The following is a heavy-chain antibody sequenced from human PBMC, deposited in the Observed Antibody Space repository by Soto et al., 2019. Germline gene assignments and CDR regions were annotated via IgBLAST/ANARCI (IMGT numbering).Heavy chain of an antibody. Sequence: PSETLSLTCTVSGGSISSSSYYWGWIRQPPGKGLEWIGSIYYSGSTYYNPSLKSRVTISVATSKNQFSLKLSSVTAADTAVYYCARQDIVLMVYANDYWGQGTLVTVSS. CDR2: IYYSGST. CDR3: ARQDIVLMVYANDY. D-gene: IGHD2-8*01. CDR1: GGSISSSSYY. V-gene: IGHV4-39*01. J-gene: IGHJ4*02.